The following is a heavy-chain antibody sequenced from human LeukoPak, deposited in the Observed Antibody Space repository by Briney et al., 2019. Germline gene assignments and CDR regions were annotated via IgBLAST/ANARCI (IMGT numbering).Heavy chain of an antibody. CDR2: ISGSGGST. CDR1: GFTFSSYA. V-gene: IGHV3-23*01. CDR3: AKAPTTVTYYGMGV. D-gene: IGHD4-17*01. Sequence: PGASLRLSCAASGFTFSSYAMSWVRQAPGKGLEWVSAISGSGGSTYYADSVKGRFTISRDNSKNTLYLQMNSLRAEDTAVYYCAKAPTTVTYYGMGVWGQGTTVTVSS. J-gene: IGHJ6*02.